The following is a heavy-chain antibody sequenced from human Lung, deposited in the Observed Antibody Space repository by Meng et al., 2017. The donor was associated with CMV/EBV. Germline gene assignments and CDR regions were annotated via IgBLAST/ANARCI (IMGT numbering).Heavy chain of an antibody. CDR2: IPHRGSS. CDR3: LRRSGGSV. J-gene: IGHJ1*01. V-gene: IGHV4-4*02. Sequence: QVPLRELGPALVKPSETLSLTCAVSGDSITNHNWWAWVRQPPGKGLEWIGEIPHRGSSAYNPSLKSRVSMSIDKSKNQFSLKLTSVTAADTAVYHCLRRSGGSVWGQGTLVTVSS. CDR1: GDSITNHNW. D-gene: IGHD3-10*01.